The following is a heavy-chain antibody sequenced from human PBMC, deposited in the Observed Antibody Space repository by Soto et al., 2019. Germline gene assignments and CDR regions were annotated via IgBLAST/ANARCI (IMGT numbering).Heavy chain of an antibody. CDR3: ARGREDQLLFGCWFDP. Sequence: PSETLSLTCAVHGGSFSGYYWDWIRQPPGKGLEWIGEINHGGTSNYNPSLKSRAIISVDTSKNQFSLKLSSVTAADTAVYYCARGREDQLLFGCWFDPWGQGTLVTVSS. J-gene: IGHJ5*02. CDR2: INHGGTS. D-gene: IGHD2-2*01. V-gene: IGHV4-34*01. CDR1: GGSFSGYY.